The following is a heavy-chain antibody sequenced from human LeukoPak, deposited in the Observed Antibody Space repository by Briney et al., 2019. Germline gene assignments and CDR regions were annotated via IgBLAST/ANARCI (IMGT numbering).Heavy chain of an antibody. CDR1: GGSISGFY. V-gene: IGHV4-59*01. CDR2: IYYSGST. CDR3: ARDYYYSYGMDV. J-gene: IGHJ6*02. Sequence: SETLSLTCTVSGGSISGFYWSWIRQPPGKGLEWIGYIYYSGSTNYNPSLKSRVTISVDTSKNQFSLKLSSVTAADTAVYFCARDYYYSYGMDVRGQGTTVTVSS.